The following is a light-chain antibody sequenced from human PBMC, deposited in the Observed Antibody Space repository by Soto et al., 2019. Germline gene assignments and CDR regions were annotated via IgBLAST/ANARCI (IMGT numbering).Light chain of an antibody. CDR1: QSVFYSSNNKNY. V-gene: IGKV4-1*01. CDR2: WAS. J-gene: IGKJ2*01. Sequence: DIVMTQSPDSLAVSLGERATINCKSSQSVFYSSNNKNYLAWYQQKPGQPPKLLIYWASTRESGVPDLFSGSGSGTDFTITISSLQAEDVAVYYCLQYYSTPYTFGQGTKLEIK. CDR3: LQYYSTPYT.